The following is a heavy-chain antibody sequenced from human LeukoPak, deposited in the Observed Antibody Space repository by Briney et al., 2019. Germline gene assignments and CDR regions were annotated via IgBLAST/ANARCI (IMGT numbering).Heavy chain of an antibody. D-gene: IGHD6-19*01. CDR2: LSGSGNTT. V-gene: IGHV3-23*01. J-gene: IGHJ4*01. Sequence: GGSLRLSCAASGFTFSSSAMSWGRQAPGKGLEWVSTLSGSGNTTYYADSVKVRFTISRENSKNTLYLRMNSLRAEDTAVYYCAKGIYSSGWSYFDYWGHGTLVTVSS. CDR3: AKGIYSSGWSYFDY. CDR1: GFTFSSSA.